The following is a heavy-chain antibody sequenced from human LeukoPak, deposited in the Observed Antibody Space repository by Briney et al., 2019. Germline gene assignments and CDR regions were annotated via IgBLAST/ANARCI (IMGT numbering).Heavy chain of an antibody. D-gene: IGHD3-3*01. Sequence: GGSLRLSCAASGFTFSSYSVSWVRQAPGKGLEWVSSISSSSYIYYADSVKGRFTISRDNAKNSLYLQMNSLRAEDTAVYYCARDRSITIFGVVSIQVDWFDPWGQGTLVTVSS. CDR2: ISSSSYI. CDR1: GFTFSSYS. V-gene: IGHV3-21*01. J-gene: IGHJ5*02. CDR3: ARDRSITIFGVVSIQVDWFDP.